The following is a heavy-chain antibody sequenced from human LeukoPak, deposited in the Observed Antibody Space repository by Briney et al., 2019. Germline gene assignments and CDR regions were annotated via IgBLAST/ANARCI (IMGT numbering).Heavy chain of an antibody. Sequence: ASVKVSCKASGYTFTGYYMHWVRQAPGQGLEWMGWINPNSGGTNYAQKFQGWVTMTRDTSISTAYIELSRLRSDDTAVYYCAREGTTGTKDFDYWGQGTLVTVSS. CDR3: AREGTTGTKDFDY. CDR2: INPNSGGT. V-gene: IGHV1-2*04. CDR1: GYTFTGYY. J-gene: IGHJ4*02. D-gene: IGHD1-1*01.